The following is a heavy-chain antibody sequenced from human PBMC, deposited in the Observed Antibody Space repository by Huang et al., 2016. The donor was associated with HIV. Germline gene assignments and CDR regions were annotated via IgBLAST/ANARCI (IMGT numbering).Heavy chain of an antibody. Sequence: QVQLVQSGAEVKKPGASVKVSCKASGYTFTNYAINWVRQAPGQSLEWMGWISCYNGKTNYAKKVQGRVTMTKDTSTSTAYMELRSLISDDTAVYYCARERYYYDRSGYYTPVEYFHHWGQGTLVTVSS. CDR2: ISCYNGKT. D-gene: IGHD3-22*01. V-gene: IGHV1-18*01. J-gene: IGHJ1*01. CDR3: ARERYYYDRSGYYTPVEYFHH. CDR1: GYTFTNYA.